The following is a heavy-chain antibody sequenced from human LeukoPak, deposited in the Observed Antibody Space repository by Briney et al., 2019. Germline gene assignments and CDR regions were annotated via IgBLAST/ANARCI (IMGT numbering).Heavy chain of an antibody. Sequence: SETLSLTCTVSGGSISSSSYYWGWIRQPPGKGLEWIGSIYYSGSTYYNPSLKSRVTISVDTSKNQFSLKLSSVTAADTAVYYCARVGYSGYDYESLDYWGQGTLVTVSS. D-gene: IGHD5-12*01. J-gene: IGHJ4*02. CDR1: GGSISSSSYY. CDR3: ARVGYSGYDYESLDY. V-gene: IGHV4-39*07. CDR2: IYYSGST.